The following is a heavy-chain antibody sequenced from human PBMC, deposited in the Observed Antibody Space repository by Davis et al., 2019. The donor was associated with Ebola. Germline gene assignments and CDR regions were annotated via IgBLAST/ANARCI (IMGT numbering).Heavy chain of an antibody. Sequence: SLSPSCAPSALTSTSYPMHWVRQAAGNGLQWVADIGDDGSNKYYADSVKGRFTISRDNSKNTLYLQMNSLRAEDTAAYYCATTPQYSSGQNKPFDYWGQGTVVTVSS. J-gene: IGHJ4*02. CDR1: ALTSTSYP. V-gene: IGHV3-33*08. CDR2: IGDDGSNK. D-gene: IGHD6-19*01. CDR3: ATTPQYSSGQNKPFDY.